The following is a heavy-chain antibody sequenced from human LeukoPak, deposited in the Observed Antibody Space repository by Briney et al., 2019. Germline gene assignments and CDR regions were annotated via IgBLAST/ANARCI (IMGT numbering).Heavy chain of an antibody. CDR1: GFTFSSYG. J-gene: IGHJ4*02. D-gene: IGHD7-27*01. V-gene: IGHV3-30*18. CDR2: MSYDGSNK. Sequence: PGGSLRLACAASGFTFSSYGMDWVRQAPGKGLEWVAVMSYDGSNKYHADSVKGRFTISRDNSKNTLYLQMNSRRAEDTAVYYCPKGGTNWGSDFDYWGQGTLVTVSS. CDR3: PKGGTNWGSDFDY.